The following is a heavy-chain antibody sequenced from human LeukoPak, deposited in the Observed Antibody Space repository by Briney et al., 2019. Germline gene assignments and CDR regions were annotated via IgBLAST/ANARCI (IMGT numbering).Heavy chain of an antibody. CDR3: AKFDYYYGSGSYPHWDY. V-gene: IGHV3-23*01. J-gene: IGHJ4*02. D-gene: IGHD3-10*01. CDR2: ISGSGGST. CDR1: GFTFSSYA. Sequence: PGRSLRLSCAASGFTFSSYAMSWVRQAPGKGLEWVSAISGSGGSTYYADSVKGRFTISRDNSKNTLYLQMNSLRAEDTAVYYCAKFDYYYGSGSYPHWDYWGQGTLVTVSS.